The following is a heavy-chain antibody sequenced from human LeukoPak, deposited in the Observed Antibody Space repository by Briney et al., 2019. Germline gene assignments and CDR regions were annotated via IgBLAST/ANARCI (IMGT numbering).Heavy chain of an antibody. V-gene: IGHV3-23*01. CDR3: AKDGGYSSSSSYFDY. Sequence: AGGSLRLSCAASGFTFSSYAMSWVRQAPGKGLEWVSAISGSGGSTYYADSVKGRFTISRDNSKNTLYLQMNRLRAEDTAVYYCAKDGGYSSSSSYFDYWGQGTLVTVSS. J-gene: IGHJ4*02. CDR1: GFTFSSYA. D-gene: IGHD6-6*01. CDR2: ISGSGGST.